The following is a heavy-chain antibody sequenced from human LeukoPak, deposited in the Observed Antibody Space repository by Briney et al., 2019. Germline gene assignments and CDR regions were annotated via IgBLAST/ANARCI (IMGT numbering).Heavy chain of an antibody. J-gene: IGHJ4*02. Sequence: GGSLRLSCAASGFTFSSYAVSWVRQAPGKGLEWVSAISGSGGSTYYADSVKGRFTISRDNSKNTLYLQMNSLRAEDTAVYYCAKSYYYGSGSYYNGAPFDYWGQGTLVTVSS. D-gene: IGHD3-10*01. CDR2: ISGSGGST. V-gene: IGHV3-23*01. CDR3: AKSYYYGSGSYYNGAPFDY. CDR1: GFTFSSYA.